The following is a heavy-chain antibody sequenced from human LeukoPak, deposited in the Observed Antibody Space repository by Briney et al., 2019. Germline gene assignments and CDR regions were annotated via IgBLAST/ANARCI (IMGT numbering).Heavy chain of an antibody. J-gene: IGHJ4*02. CDR1: GFTFSSYW. D-gene: IGHD3-22*01. Sequence: GSLRLSCAASGFTFSSYWMSWVRQAPGKGLEWVSVIYSGGSTYYADSVKGRFTISRDNSKNTLYLQMSSLRVEDTAVYYCARVGGSGYYYVGYWGQGTLVTVSS. CDR2: IYSGGST. V-gene: IGHV3-53*01. CDR3: ARVGGSGYYYVGY.